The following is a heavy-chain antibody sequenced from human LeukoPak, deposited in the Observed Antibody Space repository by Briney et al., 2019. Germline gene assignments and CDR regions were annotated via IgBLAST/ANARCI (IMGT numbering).Heavy chain of an antibody. CDR1: GGSISSGSYY. V-gene: IGHV4-61*02. D-gene: IGHD6-6*01. Sequence: PSQTLSLTCTVSGGSISSGSYYWSWIRQPAGKGLEWIGRIYTSGSTNYNPSLKSRVTMSVDASKNQFSLKLSSVTAADTAVYYCASSVATRDYYYMDVWGKGTTVTVSS. CDR3: ASSVATRDYYYMDV. CDR2: IYTSGST. J-gene: IGHJ6*03.